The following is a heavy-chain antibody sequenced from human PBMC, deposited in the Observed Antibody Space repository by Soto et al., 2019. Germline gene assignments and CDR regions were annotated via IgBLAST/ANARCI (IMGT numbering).Heavy chain of an antibody. CDR1: GFTFSSYA. CDR3: ARDRSSGYRGFDY. V-gene: IGHV3-30-3*01. J-gene: IGHJ4*02. CDR2: ISYDGSNK. D-gene: IGHD3-22*01. Sequence: GGSLRLSCAASGFTFSSYAMHWVRQAPGKGLEWVAVISYDGSNKYYADSVKGRFTISRDNSKNTLYLQMNSLRAEDTAVYYCARDRSSGYRGFDYWGQGPLVTVSS.